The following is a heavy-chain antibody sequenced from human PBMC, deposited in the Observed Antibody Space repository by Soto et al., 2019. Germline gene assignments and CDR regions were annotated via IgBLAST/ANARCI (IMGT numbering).Heavy chain of an antibody. CDR3: AKDRNQWLVRYVLDV. J-gene: IGHJ4*02. V-gene: IGHV3-30*18. D-gene: IGHD6-19*01. CDR2: MSYEGSSK. Sequence: QVQLVESGGGVVQPGRSLRLSCAASGFTFSSYGMHWVRQAPGKGLEWVAVMSYEGSSKDYADSVKGRFIISRDNTKNMLYLKMKSLRGEASAVYYCAKDRNQWLVRYVLDVWGQGTLVTVSS. CDR1: GFTFSSYG.